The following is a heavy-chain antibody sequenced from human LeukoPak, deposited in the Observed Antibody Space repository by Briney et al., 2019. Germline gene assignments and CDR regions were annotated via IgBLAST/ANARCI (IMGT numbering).Heavy chain of an antibody. CDR2: IKQDGSEK. CDR1: GFTFSSYW. D-gene: IGHD3-3*01. V-gene: IGHV3-7*01. CDR3: ARDGYDFWSGYQAYYYMDV. Sequence: GGSLRLSCAASGFTFSSYWMSWVRQAPGKGLEWVANIKQDGSEKYYVDSVKGRFTISRDNAKNSLYLQMNSLRAEDTAVYYCARDGYDFWSGYQAYYYMDVWGKGTTVTVSS. J-gene: IGHJ6*03.